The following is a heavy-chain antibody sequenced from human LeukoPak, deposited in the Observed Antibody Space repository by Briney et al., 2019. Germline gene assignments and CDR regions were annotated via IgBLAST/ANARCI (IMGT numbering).Heavy chain of an antibody. Sequence: GGSLRLSCAASGFTVSSNYMSWVRQAPGKGLEWVSVIYSGGITYYADSVRGRFTLSRDNSKSTLYLQMNSLRAEDTAVYYCARAQKGIWFGEYSFDYWGQGTLVTVSS. CDR3: ARAQKGIWFGEYSFDY. V-gene: IGHV3-66*01. J-gene: IGHJ4*02. D-gene: IGHD3-10*01. CDR2: IYSGGIT. CDR1: GFTVSSNY.